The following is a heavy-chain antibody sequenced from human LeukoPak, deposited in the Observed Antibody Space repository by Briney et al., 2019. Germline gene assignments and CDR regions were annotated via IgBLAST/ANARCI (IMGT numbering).Heavy chain of an antibody. V-gene: IGHV3-53*01. D-gene: IGHD2-21*02. CDR3: AREVVTAGPTRWYFDL. CDR2: FYSGGST. CDR1: GFTVSSNY. Sequence: GGPLRLSCVVSGFTVSSNYMSWVRQAPGKGLEWVSVFYSGGSTYYADSVKGRFTISRDNSKNTLYLQMNSLRAEDTAVYYCAREVVTAGPTRWYFDLWGRGTLVTVSS. J-gene: IGHJ2*01.